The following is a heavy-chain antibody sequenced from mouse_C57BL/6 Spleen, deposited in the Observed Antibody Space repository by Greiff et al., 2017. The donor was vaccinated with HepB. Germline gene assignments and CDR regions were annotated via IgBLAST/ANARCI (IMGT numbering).Heavy chain of an antibody. Sequence: VQLQQSGPELVKPGASVKMSCKASGYTFTDYNMLWVKQSHGKSLEWIGYINPNNGGTSYNQKFKGKATLTVNKSSSTAYMELRSLTSEDSAVYYCAREGGVRRVYAMDYWGQGTSVTVSS. CDR3: AREGGVRRVYAMDY. CDR2: INPNNGGT. J-gene: IGHJ4*01. D-gene: IGHD2-14*01. V-gene: IGHV1-22*01. CDR1: GYTFTDYN.